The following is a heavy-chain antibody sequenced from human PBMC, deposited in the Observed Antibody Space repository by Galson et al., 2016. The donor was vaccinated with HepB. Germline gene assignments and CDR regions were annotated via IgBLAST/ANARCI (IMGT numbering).Heavy chain of an antibody. J-gene: IGHJ1*01. D-gene: IGHD2-2*01. V-gene: IGHV3-21*01. CDR3: ARDPYATSLEYFQH. CDR2: ITGSGTYI. Sequence: SLRLSCAASGFTFSSYSMSWVRLAPGKGLEWVSSITGSGTYIHYADSVKGRFSISRDNAKSSLFLQMSSLRAEDTAVYFCARDPYATSLEYFQHWGQGTLGTVSS. CDR1: GFTFSSYS.